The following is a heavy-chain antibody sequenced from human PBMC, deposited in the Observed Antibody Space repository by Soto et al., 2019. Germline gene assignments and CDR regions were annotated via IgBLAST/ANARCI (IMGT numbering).Heavy chain of an antibody. CDR2: ISSSSSTI. V-gene: IGHV3-48*02. Sequence: GGSLRLSCAASGFTFSSYSMNWVRQAPGKGLEWVSYISSSSSTIYYADSVKGRFTISRDNAKNSLYLQMNSLRDEDTAVYYCARDWARGDIRFLPQGDYWGQGTLVTVSS. D-gene: IGHD3-3*01. CDR1: GFTFSSYS. J-gene: IGHJ4*02. CDR3: ARDWARGDIRFLPQGDY.